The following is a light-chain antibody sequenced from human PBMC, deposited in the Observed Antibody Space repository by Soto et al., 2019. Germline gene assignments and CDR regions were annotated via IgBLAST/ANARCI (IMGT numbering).Light chain of an antibody. CDR2: GNS. CDR1: SSNIGAGYD. V-gene: IGLV1-40*01. Sequence: QSVLTQPPSVSGAPGQRVTISCTGSSSNIGAGYDVHWYQQLPGTAPKLLIYGNSNRPSGVPDRFSGSKSGTSASLAITGLQAEDDAAYYCQSSYSSLSGWVFGGGTKLTVL. CDR3: QSSYSSLSGWV. J-gene: IGLJ3*02.